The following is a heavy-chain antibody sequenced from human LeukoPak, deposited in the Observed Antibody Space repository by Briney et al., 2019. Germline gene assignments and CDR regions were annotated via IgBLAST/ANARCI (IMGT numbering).Heavy chain of an antibody. Sequence: SETLSLTCTVSGGSISSYYWSWIRQPPGKGLEWIGFIYYSGSTNYNPSLKSRVTISVDTSKNQFSLKLSSVTAADTAMYYCARGIAYGSTYYYYYMDVWGKGTTVTISS. CDR1: GGSISSYY. D-gene: IGHD3-10*01. CDR2: IYYSGST. J-gene: IGHJ6*03. V-gene: IGHV4-59*01. CDR3: ARGIAYGSTYYYYYMDV.